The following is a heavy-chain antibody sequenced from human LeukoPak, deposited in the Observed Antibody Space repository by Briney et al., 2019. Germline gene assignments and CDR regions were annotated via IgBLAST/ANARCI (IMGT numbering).Heavy chain of an antibody. CDR2: ISAYNGNT. D-gene: IGHD6-19*01. Sequence: GASVKVSCKASGYTFTGYYMHWVRQAPGQGLEWMGWISAYNGNTNYAQKLQGRVTMTTDTSTSTAYMELRSLRSDDTAVYYCARVGRSSGFDYWGQGTLVTVSS. V-gene: IGHV1-18*04. CDR1: GYTFTGYY. J-gene: IGHJ4*02. CDR3: ARVGRSSGFDY.